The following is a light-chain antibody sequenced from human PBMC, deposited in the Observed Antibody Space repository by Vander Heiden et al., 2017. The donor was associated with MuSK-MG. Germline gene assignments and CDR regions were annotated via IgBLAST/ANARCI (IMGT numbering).Light chain of an antibody. V-gene: IGKV6-21*01. Sequence: EIVLTQSPDFQSVTPKEKVTITCRASQNIGNYLNWYQQKPGQSPKLLIKYASQYGSGVPSRFSGSGSGTDFTLTINSLEAEDAATYYCQHRRSPPRTFGQGTKVEIK. CDR1: QNIGNY. J-gene: IGKJ1*01. CDR3: QHRRSPPRT. CDR2: YAS.